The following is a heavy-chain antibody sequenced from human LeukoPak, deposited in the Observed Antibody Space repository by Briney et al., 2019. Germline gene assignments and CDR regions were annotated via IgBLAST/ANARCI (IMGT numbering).Heavy chain of an antibody. Sequence: GGSLRLSCAASGFTFNDYYMSWIRQAPGKGLGWVSYISSGGISIYYADSVKGRFTISRDNARNLLYLQMDSLRAEDTAVYYCARDDRVVAGDNWGQGTLVTVSS. J-gene: IGHJ4*02. CDR3: ARDDRVVAGDN. D-gene: IGHD2-15*01. V-gene: IGHV3-11*01. CDR1: GFTFNDYY. CDR2: ISSGGISI.